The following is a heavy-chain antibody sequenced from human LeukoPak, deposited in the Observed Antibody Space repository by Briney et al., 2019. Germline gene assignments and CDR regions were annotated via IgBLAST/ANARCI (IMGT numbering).Heavy chain of an antibody. Sequence: SETLSLTCTVSGGSISSSSYYWGWIRQPPGKGLEWIGSIYYSGSTYYNPSLKSRVTISVDTSKNQFSLKLSSVTAADTAVYYCARFQTMITFGGTDYWGQGTLVTVSS. CDR2: IYYSGST. CDR3: ARFQTMITFGGTDY. V-gene: IGHV4-39*07. CDR1: GGSISSSSYY. D-gene: IGHD3-16*01. J-gene: IGHJ4*02.